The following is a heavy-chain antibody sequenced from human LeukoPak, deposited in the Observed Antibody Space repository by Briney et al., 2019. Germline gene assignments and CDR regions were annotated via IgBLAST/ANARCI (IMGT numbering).Heavy chain of an antibody. J-gene: IGHJ2*01. D-gene: IGHD2-15*01. CDR3: ARHNVWPRDRDCSGGSCYGPDYWYFDL. CDR2: IYYSGST. CDR1: GGSISSGDYY. V-gene: IGHV4-30-4*01. Sequence: SETLSLTCTVSGGSISSGDYYWSWIRQPPGKGLEWIGYIYYSGSTYYNPSLRSRVTISVDTSKNQFSLKLSSVTAADTAVYYCARHNVWPRDRDCSGGSCYGPDYWYFDLWGRGTLVTVSS.